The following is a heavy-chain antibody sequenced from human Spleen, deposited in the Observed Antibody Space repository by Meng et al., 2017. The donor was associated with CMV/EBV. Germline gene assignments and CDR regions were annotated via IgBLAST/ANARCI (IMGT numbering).Heavy chain of an antibody. CDR2: ISYDGSNK. Sequence: GSLRLSCAASGFTFSSYAMHWVRQAPGKGLEWVAVISYDGSNKYYADSVKGRFTISRDNSKNTLYLQMNSLRAEDTAVYYCARSENSPGDYWGQGTLVTVSS. CDR3: ARSENSPGDY. V-gene: IGHV3-30*04. CDR1: GFTFSSYA. J-gene: IGHJ4*02. D-gene: IGHD4-23*01.